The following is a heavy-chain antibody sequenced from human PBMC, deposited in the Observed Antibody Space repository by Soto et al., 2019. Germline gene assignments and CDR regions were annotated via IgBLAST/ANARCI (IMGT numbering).Heavy chain of an antibody. V-gene: IGHV3-15*01. D-gene: IGHD3-22*01. Sequence: EMQLVESGGGLVKPGGSLRLSCAASGFTFADAWMSWVRQAPGRGLEWVGRIKREADGGTTDYAAPVKGRTTISRDASKNTLYLQMNSLKTEDTALYYCTTGLSNGYYNFDYWGQGTPVTVSS. CDR3: TTGLSNGYYNFDY. CDR1: GFTFADAW. J-gene: IGHJ4*02. CDR2: IKREADGGTT.